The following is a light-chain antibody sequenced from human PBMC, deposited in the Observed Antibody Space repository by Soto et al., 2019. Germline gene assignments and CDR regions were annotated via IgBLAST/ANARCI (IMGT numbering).Light chain of an antibody. Sequence: EIVLTQSPATLSVSPGERVTLSCRASQSVDINLAWYQQKPGQAPRLLIYGASTRATDMSGTFSGRGSGTEFTLTISNLRPEDFAVYYCQQYETFSGTFGPGTKVEI. CDR2: GAS. V-gene: IGKV3-15*01. CDR1: QSVDIN. CDR3: QQYETFSGT. J-gene: IGKJ1*01.